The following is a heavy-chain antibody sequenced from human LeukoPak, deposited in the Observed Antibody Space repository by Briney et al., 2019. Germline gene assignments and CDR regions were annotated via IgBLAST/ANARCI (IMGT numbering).Heavy chain of an antibody. CDR1: GDSVSSNSAA. J-gene: IGHJ3*02. CDR2: TYYRSKWYN. V-gene: IGHV6-1*01. Sequence: SQTLSLTCAISGDSVSSNSAACNWIRQSPSRGLEWLGRTYYRSKWYNDYAVSVKSRITINPDTSKNQFSLQLNSVTPEDTAVYYCARAYRSSHDAFDIWGQGTMVTVSS. CDR3: ARAYRSSHDAFDI. D-gene: IGHD6-13*01.